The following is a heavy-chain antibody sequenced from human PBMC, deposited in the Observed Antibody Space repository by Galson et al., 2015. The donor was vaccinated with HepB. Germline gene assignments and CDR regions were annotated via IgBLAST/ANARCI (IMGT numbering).Heavy chain of an antibody. CDR2: INPNSGGT. CDR3: ARDYYDSSGYGGFDP. D-gene: IGHD3-22*01. J-gene: IGHJ5*02. CDR1: GYTFTGYY. Sequence: SVKVSCKASGYTFTGYYMHWVRQAPGQGLEWTGWINPNSGGTNYAQKFQGWVTMTRDTSISTAYMELSRLRSDDTAVYYCARDYYDSSGYGGFDPWGQGTLVTVSS. V-gene: IGHV1-2*04.